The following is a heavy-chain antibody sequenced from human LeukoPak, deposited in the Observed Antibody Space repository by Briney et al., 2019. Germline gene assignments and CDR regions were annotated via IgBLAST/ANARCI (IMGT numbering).Heavy chain of an antibody. Sequence: GGSLRLSCVTSGFSISRYSMNGVRQAPGKGREGVSSISSSRYHIYYADSIKGRFTISKDNAKNSLYLQMDSLRAQDTAVYYCAGGSSTSSYYFDYWGQGTLVTVSS. CDR3: AGGSSTSSYYFDY. CDR1: GFSISRYS. D-gene: IGHD2-2*01. J-gene: IGHJ4*02. V-gene: IGHV3-21*01. CDR2: ISSSRYHI.